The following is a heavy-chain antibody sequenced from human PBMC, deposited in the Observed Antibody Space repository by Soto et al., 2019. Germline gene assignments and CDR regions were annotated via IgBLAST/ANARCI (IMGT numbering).Heavy chain of an antibody. CDR3: AKDRVAARLFDY. CDR1: GFTFSSYA. J-gene: IGHJ4*02. D-gene: IGHD6-6*01. Sequence: GGSLRLSCAASGFTFSSYAMSWVRQAPGKGLEWVSAISGSGGSTYYADSMKGRFTISRDNSKNTLYLQMNSLRAEDTAVYYCAKDRVAARLFDYWGQGTLVTVSS. V-gene: IGHV3-23*01. CDR2: ISGSGGST.